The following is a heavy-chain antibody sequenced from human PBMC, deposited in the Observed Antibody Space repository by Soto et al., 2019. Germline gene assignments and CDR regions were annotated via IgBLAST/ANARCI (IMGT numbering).Heavy chain of an antibody. CDR1: GDSVSNNAVA. CDR3: ARGKNAAFDY. CDR2: TYRGSESYN. Sequence: QVQLQQSGPGILKASQTLSVTCAMSGDSVSNNAVAWNWIRQSPSGGLEWLGRTYRGSESYNDYSISLKSRVTINSDPSKNQFSLQLTSVTSEDTAVYYCARGKNAAFDYWGQGTVVTVSS. J-gene: IGHJ4*02. V-gene: IGHV6-1*01.